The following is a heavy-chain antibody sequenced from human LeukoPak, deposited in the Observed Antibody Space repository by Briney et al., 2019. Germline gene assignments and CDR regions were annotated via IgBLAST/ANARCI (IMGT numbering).Heavy chain of an antibody. V-gene: IGHV4-34*01. Sequence: SETLSLTCAVYGGSFSGYYWSWIRQPPGKGLEWIGEINHSGSTNYNTSLKSRVTISVDTSKNQFSLKLSSVTAADTAVYYCARSTVVPAAIRLLAFDIWGQGTMVTVSS. D-gene: IGHD2-2*01. CDR3: ARSTVVPAAIRLLAFDI. CDR2: INHSGST. CDR1: GGSFSGYY. J-gene: IGHJ3*02.